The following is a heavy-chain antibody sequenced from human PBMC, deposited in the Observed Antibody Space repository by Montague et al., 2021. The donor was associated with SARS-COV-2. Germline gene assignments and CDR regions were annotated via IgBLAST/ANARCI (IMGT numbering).Heavy chain of an antibody. CDR3: ARRPGASYYVFWSGGFDI. Sequence: SETLSLTCTVSGGSVNSGSYSWDWIRQPPGKGLEWIGSIHYSGSTSYNPSPKSRVTISIGTSKNHFSLRVNSVTAADSAVYFCARRPGASYYVFWSGGFDIWGQGTMVTVS. J-gene: IGHJ3*02. CDR1: GGSVNSGSYS. V-gene: IGHV4-39*01. D-gene: IGHD3-3*01. CDR2: IHYSGST.